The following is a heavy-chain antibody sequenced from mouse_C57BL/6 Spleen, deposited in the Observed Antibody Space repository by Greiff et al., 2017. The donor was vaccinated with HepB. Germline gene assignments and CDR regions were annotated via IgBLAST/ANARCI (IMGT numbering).Heavy chain of an antibody. CDR3: ARASVTDWDFDV. J-gene: IGHJ1*03. Sequence: VQLPQSGAELVKPGASVKISCKASGYAFSSYWMNWVKQRPGKGLEWIGQIYPGDGDTNYNGKFKGKATLTADKSSSTAYMQLSSLTSEDSAVYCCARASVTDWDFDVWGTGTTVTVSS. V-gene: IGHV1-80*01. CDR1: GYAFSSYW. CDR2: IYPGDGDT. D-gene: IGHD2-1*01.